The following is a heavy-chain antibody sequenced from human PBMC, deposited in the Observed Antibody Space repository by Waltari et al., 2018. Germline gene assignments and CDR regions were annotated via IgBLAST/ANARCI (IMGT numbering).Heavy chain of an antibody. CDR1: GFNFNNHG. CDR2: IEYDGYNK. Sequence: QAQLVESGGGVVQPGGSLRISWAASGFNFNNHGMHWVRQAQGKGPEWVAFIEYDGYNKHYADSVKGRFTISRDNSKNTLYLQLSGLSREDTAVYSCAKGPDSSHYFSNWLDPWGQGTLVTVSS. D-gene: IGHD3-22*01. V-gene: IGHV3-30*02. CDR3: AKGPDSSHYFSNWLDP. J-gene: IGHJ5*02.